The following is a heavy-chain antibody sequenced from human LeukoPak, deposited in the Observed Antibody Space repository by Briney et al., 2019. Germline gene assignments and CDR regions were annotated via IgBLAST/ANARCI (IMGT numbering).Heavy chain of an antibody. D-gene: IGHD1-26*01. V-gene: IGHV3-11*01. J-gene: IGHJ3*02. CDR1: GFTFSDYY. Sequence: GGSLRLSCAASGFTFSDYYMSWILQAPGKGLEWLSYISSDGTTIQYADSVKGRFTISRDNAKNSLYLQMNSLRAEDTAVYYCAKDVGATTDAFDIWGQGTMVTVSS. CDR3: AKDVGATTDAFDI. CDR2: ISSDGTTI.